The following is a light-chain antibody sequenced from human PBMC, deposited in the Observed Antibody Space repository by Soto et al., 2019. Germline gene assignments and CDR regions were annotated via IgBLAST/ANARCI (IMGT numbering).Light chain of an antibody. Sequence: DIQMTQSPSSLSASVGDSVTIICRASQTISSYLNWYQQKPGKAPKLLIYAASSLQSGVPSRFSGSRSGTDFTLTIISLQPEDFATYYCQQSYFTPWTFGQGTMVEIK. V-gene: IGKV1-39*01. CDR2: AAS. CDR1: QTISSY. CDR3: QQSYFTPWT. J-gene: IGKJ1*01.